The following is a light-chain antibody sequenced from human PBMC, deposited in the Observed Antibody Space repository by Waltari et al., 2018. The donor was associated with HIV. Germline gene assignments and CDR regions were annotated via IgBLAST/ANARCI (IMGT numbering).Light chain of an antibody. CDR2: DVS. J-gene: IGKJ2*01. CDR3: QQRTNWPPMYT. Sequence: EIVLTQSPATLSLSPGERSTLSCRARQSVGIYLAWYQQKPGQAPRLLIYDVSNRATGIPARFSGSGSGTDFTLTISSLEPEDFAVYYCQQRTNWPPMYTFGQGTKLEIK. V-gene: IGKV3-11*01. CDR1: QSVGIY.